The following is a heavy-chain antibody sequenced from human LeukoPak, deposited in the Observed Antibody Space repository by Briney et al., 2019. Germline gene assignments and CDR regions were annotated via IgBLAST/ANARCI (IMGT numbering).Heavy chain of an antibody. D-gene: IGHD1-26*01. CDR3: ARGKKVVGAIGD. J-gene: IGHJ4*02. CDR1: GGSISSGGYY. CDR2: IYYSGST. Sequence: SETLSLTCTVSGGSISSGGYYWSWIRQRPGKGLEWIGYIYYSGSTYYNPSLKSRVTISVDTSKNQFSLKLSSVTAADTAVYYCARGKKVVGAIGDWGQGTLVTVSS. V-gene: IGHV4-31*03.